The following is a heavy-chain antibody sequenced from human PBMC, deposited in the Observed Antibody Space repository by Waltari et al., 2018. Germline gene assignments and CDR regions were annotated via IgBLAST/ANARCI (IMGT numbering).Heavy chain of an antibody. CDR2: IKSKTDGGTT. Sequence: EVQLVESGGGLVKPGGSLRLSCAASGFTFSNAWMSWVRQAPGKGLEWVGRIKSKTDGGTTDYAAPVKGRFTISRDDSKNTLYLQMNSLKTEDTAVYYCTTLGYLDPDDAFDIWGQGTMVTVSS. CDR1: GFTFSNAW. V-gene: IGHV3-15*01. D-gene: IGHD3-9*01. CDR3: TTLGYLDPDDAFDI. J-gene: IGHJ3*02.